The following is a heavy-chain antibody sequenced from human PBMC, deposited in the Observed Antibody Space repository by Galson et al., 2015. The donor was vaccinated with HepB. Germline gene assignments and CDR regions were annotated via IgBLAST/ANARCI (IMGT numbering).Heavy chain of an antibody. Sequence: SLRLSCAASGFSIRSHYMNWVRQAPGKGLEWVSVTHGGNNRYYADSVKGRFTISRDDSINTLFLQMNSLRVEDTAVYYCAQLGTGYWGQGTLVTVSS. CDR1: GFSIRSHY. V-gene: IGHV3-53*01. CDR2: THGGNNR. J-gene: IGHJ4*02. D-gene: IGHD6-13*01. CDR3: AQLGTGY.